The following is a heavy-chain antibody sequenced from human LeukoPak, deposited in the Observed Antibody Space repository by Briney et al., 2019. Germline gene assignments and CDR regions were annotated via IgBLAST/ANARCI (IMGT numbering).Heavy chain of an antibody. CDR1: GYTFTGYY. D-gene: IGHD1-26*01. V-gene: IGHV1-2*02. CDR2: INPNSGGT. Sequence: ASVKVSCKASGYTFTGYYMHWVRQAPGQGLEWMGWINPNSGGTNYAQKFQGRVTMTRDTSISTAYMELSRLRSDDTAVYYCAREKVGATAGPAFDIWGQGTMVTVSS. CDR3: AREKVGATAGPAFDI. J-gene: IGHJ3*02.